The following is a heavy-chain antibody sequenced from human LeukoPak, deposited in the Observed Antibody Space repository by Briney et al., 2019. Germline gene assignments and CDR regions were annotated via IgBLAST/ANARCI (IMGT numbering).Heavy chain of an antibody. CDR1: GFTFSSYS. CDR3: ADYSTGSGGHFH. J-gene: IGHJ4*02. CDR2: ISSSSSYI. Sequence: GGSLRLSCAASGFTFSSYSMNWVRQAPGKGLEWVSSISSSSSYIYYADSVKGRFTISRDNAKNSLYLQMNSLRAEDTAVYYCADYSTGSGGHFHWGQGTLVSVSS. D-gene: IGHD6-19*01. V-gene: IGHV3-21*01.